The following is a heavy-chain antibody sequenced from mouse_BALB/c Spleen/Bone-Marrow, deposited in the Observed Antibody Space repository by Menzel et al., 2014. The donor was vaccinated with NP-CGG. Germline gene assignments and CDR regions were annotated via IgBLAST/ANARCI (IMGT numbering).Heavy chain of an antibody. CDR2: INPNNGNT. CDR3: TRRDY. Sequence: QVQLQQSGAELVESGASVKLSCKASGYTFTSYYMYWVKQRPGQGLEWIGGINPNNGNTNFSETFKSKATLTVDKSSSTAYMQLSSLTSEDSAVYYCTRRDYWGQGTTLTVSS. CDR1: GYTFTSYY. V-gene: IGHV1S81*02. J-gene: IGHJ2*01.